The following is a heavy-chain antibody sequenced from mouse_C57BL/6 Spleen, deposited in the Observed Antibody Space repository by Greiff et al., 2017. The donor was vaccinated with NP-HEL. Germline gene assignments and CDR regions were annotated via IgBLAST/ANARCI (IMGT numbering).Heavy chain of an antibody. J-gene: IGHJ4*01. V-gene: IGHV5-17*01. CDR1: GFTFSDYG. CDR3: ARRDYYGRAKGY. CDR2: ISSGSSTT. Sequence: EVKLMESGGGLVKPGGSLKLSCAASGFTFSDYGMHWVRQAPEKGLEWVAYISSGSSTTNYADTVKGRFTIARDNAKNTLFLQMTSLRSEDTAMYYCARRDYYGRAKGYWGQVTSVTVSS. D-gene: IGHD1-2*01.